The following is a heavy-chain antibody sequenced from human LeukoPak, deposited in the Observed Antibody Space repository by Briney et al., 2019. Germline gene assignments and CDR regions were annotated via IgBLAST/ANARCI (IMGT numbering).Heavy chain of an antibody. V-gene: IGHV3-23*01. Sequence: GGSLRLSCAASGFTFSSYAMSWVRQAPGKGLEWVSAISGSGGSTYYADSVKGRFTISRDNSKNTLYLQMNSLRAEDTAVYYCARQLHDYGDYAIDYWGQGTLVTVSS. CDR2: ISGSGGST. D-gene: IGHD4-17*01. J-gene: IGHJ4*02. CDR3: ARQLHDYGDYAIDY. CDR1: GFTFSSYA.